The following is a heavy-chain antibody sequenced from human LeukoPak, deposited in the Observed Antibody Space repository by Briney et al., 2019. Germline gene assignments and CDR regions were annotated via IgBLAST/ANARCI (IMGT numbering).Heavy chain of an antibody. CDR2: ISGSGGST. CDR1: GFTFSTYA. D-gene: IGHD5-24*01. CDR3: AKVPPGGFNGLPYSFDY. J-gene: IGHJ4*02. Sequence: PAGGSLRLSCAASGFTFSTYAMSWVRQAPGRGLEGGSAISGSGGSTYYADSVKGRFSISRDTSQTTLYLKINSLRAEDTAVYYCAKVPPGGFNGLPYSFDYWGQGTLVTVSS. V-gene: IGHV3-23*01.